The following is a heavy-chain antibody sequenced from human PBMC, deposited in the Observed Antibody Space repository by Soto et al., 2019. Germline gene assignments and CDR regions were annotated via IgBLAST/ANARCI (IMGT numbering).Heavy chain of an antibody. V-gene: IGHV3-23*01. Sequence: EVQLLESGGVLVQPGGSLRLSCAASGVSFSSYAMSWVRQAPGKGPEWVSGISASGSKTYYRDSVKGRSTISIDNSKNTLYLQMNSLRAEESAIYYCAKDPNGDYVGAFDIWGQGTVVTVSS. CDR2: ISASGSKT. D-gene: IGHD4-17*01. CDR3: AKDPNGDYVGAFDI. CDR1: GVSFSSYA. J-gene: IGHJ3*02.